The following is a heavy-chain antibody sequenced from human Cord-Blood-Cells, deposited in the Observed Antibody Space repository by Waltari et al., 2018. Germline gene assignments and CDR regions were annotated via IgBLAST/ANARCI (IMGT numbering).Heavy chain of an antibody. J-gene: IGHJ1*01. D-gene: IGHD3-3*01. Sequence: QVQLVPSGAEVKKPGASVKVSCKVSGYTLTALSMHWVRQAPGKGLEWMGGFDTEDGETIYAQKFQGRVTMTEDTSTDTAYMELSSLRSEDTAVYYCATGGLRFLEWLLYFQHWGQGTLVTVSS. V-gene: IGHV1-24*01. CDR1: GYTLTALS. CDR2: FDTEDGET. CDR3: ATGGLRFLEWLLYFQH.